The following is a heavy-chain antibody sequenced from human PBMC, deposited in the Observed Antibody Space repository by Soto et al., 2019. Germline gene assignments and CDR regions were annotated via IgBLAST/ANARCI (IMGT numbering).Heavy chain of an antibody. D-gene: IGHD3-10*01. Sequence: ASVKVSCKASGYPFSSYGISWVRQAPGQGLEWMGWINPNSGATKYAQKFQGGVTLTRDTSINTAYMEMNILRSDDTAVYYCARGGGTILAPLPWGQGTLVTVSS. V-gene: IGHV1-2*02. CDR2: INPNSGAT. J-gene: IGHJ5*02. CDR1: GYPFSSYG. CDR3: ARGGGTILAPLP.